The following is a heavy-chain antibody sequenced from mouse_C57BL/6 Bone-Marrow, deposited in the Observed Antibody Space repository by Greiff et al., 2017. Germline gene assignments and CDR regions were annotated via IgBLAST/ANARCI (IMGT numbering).Heavy chain of an antibody. J-gene: IGHJ4*01. CDR1: GFNIKDDY. V-gene: IGHV14-4*01. D-gene: IGHD1-1*01. CDR2: IDPENGDT. Sequence: VQLKESGAELVRPGASVKLSCTASGFNIKDDYMHWVKQRPEQGLEWIGWIDPENGDTEYASKFQGKATITADTSSNTAYLQLSSLTSADTAVYYCTSITTVAYYAMDYWGQGTSVTVSS. CDR3: TSITTVAYYAMDY.